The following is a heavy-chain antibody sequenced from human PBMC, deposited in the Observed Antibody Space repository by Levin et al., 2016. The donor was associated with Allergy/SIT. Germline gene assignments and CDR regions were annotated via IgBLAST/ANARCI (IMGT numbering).Heavy chain of an antibody. CDR3: ARTWIQVWTPDFDY. CDR2: INANSGGT. CDR1: GYTFTDYK. V-gene: IGHV1-2*02. D-gene: IGHD5-18*01. Sequence: ASVKVSCKASGYTFTDYKMHWVRQAPGQGLEWMGWINANSGGTRYAQKFQGRVTMTSDTSISTAYMDLSSLTSDDTAIYYCARTWIQVWTPDFDYWGQGTLVTVSS. J-gene: IGHJ4*02.